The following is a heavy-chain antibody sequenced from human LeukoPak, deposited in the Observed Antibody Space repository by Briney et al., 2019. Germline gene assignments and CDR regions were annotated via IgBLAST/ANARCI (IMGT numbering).Heavy chain of an antibody. CDR3: VKGKKWELPLNY. D-gene: IGHD1-26*01. Sequence: GPSLRPSCAASGFTFSSYAISCVRQAPGKGMEWVSAISDSGGNTYYADSVKGRFTISRDNSKNTLYLQMNSLRAEDTAIYYCVKGKKWELPLNYWGQGTLVTVSS. CDR1: GFTFSSYA. V-gene: IGHV3-23*01. CDR2: ISDSGGNT. J-gene: IGHJ4*02.